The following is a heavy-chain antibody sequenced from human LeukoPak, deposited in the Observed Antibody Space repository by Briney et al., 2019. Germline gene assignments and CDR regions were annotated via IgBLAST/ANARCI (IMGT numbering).Heavy chain of an antibody. CDR2: ISSSGSTI. CDR3: ARDFSDGSGSYYYGMDV. D-gene: IGHD3-10*01. CDR1: GSTFSSYE. V-gene: IGHV3-48*03. J-gene: IGHJ6*02. Sequence: GGSLRLSCAASGSTFSSYEMNWVRQAPGKGLEWVSYISSSGSTIYYADSVKGRFTISRDNAKNSLYLQMNSLRAEDTAVYYCARDFSDGSGSYYYGMDVWGQGTTVTVSS.